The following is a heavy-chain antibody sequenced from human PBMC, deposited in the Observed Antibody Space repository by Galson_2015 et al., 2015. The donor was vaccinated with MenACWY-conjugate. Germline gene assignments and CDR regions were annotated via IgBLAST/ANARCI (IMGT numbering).Heavy chain of an antibody. CDR1: GYTFFSYY. CDR2: INPSGGST. V-gene: IGHV1-46*01. CDR3: ARSLELITLDY. Sequence: SVKVSCKASGYTFFSYYLHWVRQAPGQGLEWMGIINPSGGSTSYAQEFKGRVTMTRDTSTSTVYMELSSLGSEDTAVYYCARSLELITLDYPGQGTLVTVSS. J-gene: IGHJ4*02. D-gene: IGHD1-7*01.